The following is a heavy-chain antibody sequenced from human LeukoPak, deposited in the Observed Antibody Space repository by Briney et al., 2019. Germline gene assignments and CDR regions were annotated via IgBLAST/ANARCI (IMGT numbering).Heavy chain of an antibody. Sequence: ASVRVSCKASGYTFTSYGISWVRQAPGQGLEWMGWISAYNGNTNYAQKLQGRVTMTTDTSTSTAYMELRSLRSDDTAVYYCARGPLPYYYDSSGPLENWGQGTLVTVSS. CDR1: GYTFTSYG. CDR3: ARGPLPYYYDSSGPLEN. D-gene: IGHD3-22*01. V-gene: IGHV1-18*01. J-gene: IGHJ4*02. CDR2: ISAYNGNT.